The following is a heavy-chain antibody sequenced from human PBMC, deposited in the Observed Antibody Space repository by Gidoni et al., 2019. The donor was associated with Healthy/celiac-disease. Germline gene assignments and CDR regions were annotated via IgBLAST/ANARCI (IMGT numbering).Heavy chain of an antibody. J-gene: IGHJ6*02. V-gene: IGHV3-9*01. CDR2: ISWNSGSI. CDR3: AKDIVSIAAPRGFYYYYGMDV. D-gene: IGHD6-6*01. Sequence: EVQLVESGGGLVQPGRSLRLSCAASGFTFDDYATHWVRQAPGKGLEWVSGISWNSGSIGYADSVKGRFTISRDNAKNSLYLQMNSLRAEDTALYYCAKDIVSIAAPRGFYYYYGMDVWGQGTTVTVSS. CDR1: GFTFDDYA.